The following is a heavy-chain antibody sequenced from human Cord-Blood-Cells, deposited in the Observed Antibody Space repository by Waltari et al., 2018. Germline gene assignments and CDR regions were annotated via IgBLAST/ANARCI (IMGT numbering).Heavy chain of an antibody. CDR2: ISSSSSYI. Sequence: EVQLVESGGGLVKPGGSLRLSCAASGFTFSSYSMNWVRQAPGMGLGWVSSISSSSSYIYYADSVKGRFTISRDNAKNSLYLQMNSLRAEDTAVYYCASSGLWFGELLNWGQGTLVTVSS. CDR3: ASSGLWFGELLN. J-gene: IGHJ4*02. D-gene: IGHD3-10*01. V-gene: IGHV3-21*01. CDR1: GFTFSSYS.